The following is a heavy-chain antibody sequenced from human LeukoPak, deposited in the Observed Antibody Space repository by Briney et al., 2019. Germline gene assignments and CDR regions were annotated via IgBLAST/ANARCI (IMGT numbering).Heavy chain of an antibody. D-gene: IGHD5-18*01. CDR3: AKGGYRYVTLYYSDY. CDR1: GFTFSNFA. Sequence: GGSVRLSCTASGFTFSNFAIHWVRQAPGKGLEWVALISYDGINKHYADPVKGRFTISRDNSKNTLYLQMNSLRAEDTAVYYCAKGGYRYVTLYYSDYWGQGTLVTVSS. CDR2: ISYDGINK. J-gene: IGHJ4*02. V-gene: IGHV3-30*18.